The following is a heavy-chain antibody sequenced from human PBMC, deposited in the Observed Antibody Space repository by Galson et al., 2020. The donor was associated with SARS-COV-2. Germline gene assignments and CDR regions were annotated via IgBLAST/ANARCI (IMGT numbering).Heavy chain of an antibody. CDR2: SNK. Sequence: SNKYYADSVKGRFTISRDNSRNTLYLQMNSLRADDSALYYCAKVIVGRGTYYYYYGMDVWGQGTTVTVSS. CDR3: AKVIVGRGTYYYYYGMDV. D-gene: IGHD3-16*01. V-gene: IGHV3-30*02. J-gene: IGHJ6*02.